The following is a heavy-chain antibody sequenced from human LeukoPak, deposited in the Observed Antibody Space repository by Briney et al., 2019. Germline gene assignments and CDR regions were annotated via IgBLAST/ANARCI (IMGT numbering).Heavy chain of an antibody. CDR2: IYYRGST. D-gene: IGHD1-1*01. Sequence: SETLSLTCTVSGGSISSYYWSWIRQPPGKGLEWIGYIYYRGSTNYNPSLKSRVTISVDTSKTQFFLKLNSVTAADTAVYYCARDSRFGRGDWNAVDYWGQGTLVTVSS. CDR3: ARDSRFGRGDWNAVDY. J-gene: IGHJ4*02. V-gene: IGHV4-59*12. CDR1: GGSISSYY.